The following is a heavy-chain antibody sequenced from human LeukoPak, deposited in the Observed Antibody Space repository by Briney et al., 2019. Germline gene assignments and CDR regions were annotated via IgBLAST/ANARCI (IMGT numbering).Heavy chain of an antibody. CDR2: ISSGGTTI. J-gene: IGHJ4*02. CDR3: ARVGRGYSFNVYCFDY. V-gene: IGHV3-48*03. D-gene: IGHD5-18*01. Sequence: GGSLRLSCAASGFTFSSYEMNWVRQAPGKGLEWVSYISSGGTTIYYADSVKGRFTISRDNAKNSLYLQMNNLRAQDTAVYYCARVGRGYSFNVYCFDYWGQGTLVTVSS. CDR1: GFTFSSYE.